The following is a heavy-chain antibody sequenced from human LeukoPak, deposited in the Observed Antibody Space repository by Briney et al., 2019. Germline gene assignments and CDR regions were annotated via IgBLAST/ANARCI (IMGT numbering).Heavy chain of an antibody. D-gene: IGHD1-26*01. CDR1: GGSISSYY. CDR2: IYYSGST. J-gene: IGHJ5*02. CDR3: ARSPGGELQPGGYNWFDP. Sequence: NTSETLSLTCTVSGGSISSYYWSWIRQPPGKGLEWIGYIYYSGSTNYNPSLKSRVTISVDTSKNQFSLKLSSVTAADTAVYYCARSPGGELQPGGYNWFDPWGQGTLVTVSS. V-gene: IGHV4-59*08.